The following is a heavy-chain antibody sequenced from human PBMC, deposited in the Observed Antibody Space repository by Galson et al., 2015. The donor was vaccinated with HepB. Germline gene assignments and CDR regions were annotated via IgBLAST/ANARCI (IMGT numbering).Heavy chain of an antibody. CDR3: ARGGVGVVRGRNWFDP. V-gene: IGHV3-11*05. Sequence: SLRLSCAASGFTFSDYYMMWIRQVPGKGLEWLSYISHNNNYKNYADSVKGRFTISRDNVKNSVYLQMNGLRADDTAIYYCARGGVGVVRGRNWFDPWGQGILVTVSS. CDR1: GFTFSDYY. J-gene: IGHJ5*02. D-gene: IGHD3-10*01. CDR2: ISHNNNYK.